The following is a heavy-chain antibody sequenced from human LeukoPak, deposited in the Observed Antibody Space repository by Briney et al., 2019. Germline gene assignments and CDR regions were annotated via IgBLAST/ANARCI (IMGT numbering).Heavy chain of an antibody. V-gene: IGHV3-74*01. CDR3: AGGRGAGYCDH. J-gene: IGHJ4*02. CDR1: AFAFSSYW. Sequence: GGSLRLSCAASAFAFSSYWMHGVRQAPGKGLVWVSRIKSDGSITTYADSVKGRFTISRDNAKNTLYLQMNSLRAEVTALYYCAGGRGAGYCDHWGGSTLVSVSS. CDR2: IKSDGSIT. D-gene: IGHD4/OR15-4a*01.